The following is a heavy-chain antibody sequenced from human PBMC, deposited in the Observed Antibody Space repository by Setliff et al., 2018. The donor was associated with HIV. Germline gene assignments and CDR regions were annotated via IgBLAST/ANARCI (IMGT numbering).Heavy chain of an antibody. V-gene: IGHV4-61*09. D-gene: IGHD4-17*01. J-gene: IGHJ5*02. CDR2: IHTSGST. CDR3: ARDIWAYGLMGS. CDR1: GGSISSGSYY. Sequence: PSETLSLTCTVSGGSISSGSYYWSWIRQPAGKGLEWIGHIHTSGSTDYNPSLNSRLTISVDTSKSQFSLKLTSVTAADTAVYYCARDIWAYGLMGSWGQGTLVTVSS.